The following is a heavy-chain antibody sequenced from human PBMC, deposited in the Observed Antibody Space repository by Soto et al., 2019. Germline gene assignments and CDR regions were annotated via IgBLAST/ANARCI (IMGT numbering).Heavy chain of an antibody. Sequence: EVQLVESGGKLVLPGGSLRLSCAASGFTFSSYWMYWVRQAPGKGLVWISRVNPDGSVTSYADSVKGRFTVSRDNAKNMLYLQMNNLRVEDTAMYYCAKDISIIPESWGQGALVTVSS. V-gene: IGHV3-74*01. CDR2: VNPDGSVT. D-gene: IGHD2-21*01. CDR1: GFTFSSYW. J-gene: IGHJ4*02. CDR3: AKDISIIPES.